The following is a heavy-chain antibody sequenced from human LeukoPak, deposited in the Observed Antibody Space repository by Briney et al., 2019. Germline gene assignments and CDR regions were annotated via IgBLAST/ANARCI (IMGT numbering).Heavy chain of an antibody. CDR2: IDNSGRT. D-gene: IGHD3-10*01. J-gene: IGHJ4*02. CDR3: ARGPPPMFRGLIRRFENDS. CDR1: GGSFSGYY. Sequence: SETLSLTCAVSGGSFSGYYWTWIRQPPGKGLEWIGEIDNSGRTNYNPSLKSRLTISVDTSKGQFSLRLSSVTAADSAVYYCARGPPPMFRGLIRRFENDSWGQGTLVTVSS. V-gene: IGHV4-34*01.